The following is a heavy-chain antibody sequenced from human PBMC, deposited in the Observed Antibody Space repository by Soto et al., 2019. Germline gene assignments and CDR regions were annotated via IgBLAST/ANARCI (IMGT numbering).Heavy chain of an antibody. J-gene: IGHJ3*02. CDR1: GGSISSYY. V-gene: IGHV4-59*01. CDR3: ARGLIVVVPAAVDAFDI. Sequence: PSETLSLTCTVSGGSISSYYWSWIRQPPGKGLEWIGYIHYSGSTNHNPSLKSRVTISVDTSKNQISLKLISVTAADTAVYYSARGLIVVVPAAVDAFDIWGQGTMVTVSS. CDR2: IHYSGST. D-gene: IGHD2-2*01.